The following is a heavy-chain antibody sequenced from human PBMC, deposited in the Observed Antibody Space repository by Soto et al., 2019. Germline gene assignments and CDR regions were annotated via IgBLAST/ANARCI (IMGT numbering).Heavy chain of an antibody. V-gene: IGHV3-48*01. D-gene: IGHD3-16*02. CDR1: GFTFSSYS. Sequence: GGSLRLSCAASGFTFSSYSMNWVRQAPGKGLEWVSYISSSSSTIYYADSVKGRFTISRDNAKNSLYLQMNSLRAEDTAVYYCVRYRRGTDYIWGSYRYYDAFDIWGQGTMVTVSS. CDR3: VRYRRGTDYIWGSYRYYDAFDI. CDR2: ISSSSSTI. J-gene: IGHJ3*02.